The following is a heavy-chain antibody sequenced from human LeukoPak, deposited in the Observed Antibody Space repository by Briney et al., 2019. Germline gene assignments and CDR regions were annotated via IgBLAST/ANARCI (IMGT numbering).Heavy chain of an antibody. V-gene: IGHV4-59*01. CDR3: ARGRRITMVRGVSNWFDP. D-gene: IGHD3-10*01. J-gene: IGHJ5*02. CDR2: IYYSGST. Sequence: SETLSLTCTVSGGSISSYYWSWIRQPPGKGLEWIGYIYYSGSTNYNPSLKSRVTISVDTSKNQFSLKLSSVTAADTAVYYCARGRRITMVRGVSNWFDPWGQGTLVTVSS. CDR1: GGSISSYY.